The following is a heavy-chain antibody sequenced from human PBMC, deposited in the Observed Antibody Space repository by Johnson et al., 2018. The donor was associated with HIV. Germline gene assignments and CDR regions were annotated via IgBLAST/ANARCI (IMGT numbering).Heavy chain of an antibody. J-gene: IGHJ3*02. CDR2: ISFDGSNK. CDR3: AREKKMGGTFDI. CDR1: GFTFRTYG. D-gene: IGHD5-24*01. Sequence: QVQLVESGGGVVQPGRSLRLSCAASGFTFRTYGMHWVRQAPGKGLEWVAVISFDGSNKYYADSVKGLFTISRDNSNNTLYLQMNSLRAEDTAVYYCAREKKMGGTFDIWGQGTKVTVSS. V-gene: IGHV3-30*03.